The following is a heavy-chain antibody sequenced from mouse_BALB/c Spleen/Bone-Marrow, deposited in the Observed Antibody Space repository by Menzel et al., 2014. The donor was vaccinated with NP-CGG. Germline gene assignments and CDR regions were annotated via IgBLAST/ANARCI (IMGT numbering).Heavy chain of an antibody. CDR1: GFPFSSYA. J-gene: IGHJ1*01. CDR3: ASKTGTGYWYFDV. V-gene: IGHV5-9-4*01. Sequence: DVQLVESGGGLVKPGGSLKLSCAASGFPFSSYAMSWVRQSPEKRLEWVAEISSGGSYTYYPDTVTGQFTISRDNAKNTLYLKMSSLRSEDTAMYCCASKTGTGYWYFDVWGAGTTVTGSS. D-gene: IGHD4-1*01. CDR2: ISSGGSYT.